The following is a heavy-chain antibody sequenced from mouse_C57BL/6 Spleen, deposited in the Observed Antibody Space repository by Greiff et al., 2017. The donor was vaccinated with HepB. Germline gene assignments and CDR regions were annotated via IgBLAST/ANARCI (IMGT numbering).Heavy chain of an antibody. D-gene: IGHD2-4*01. V-gene: IGHV1-50*01. CDR3: ARRGLQGYAMDY. J-gene: IGHJ4*01. CDR1: GYTFTSYW. CDR2: IDPSDSYT. Sequence: QVQLQQPGAELVKPGASVKLSCKASGYTFTSYWMQWVKQRPGQGLEWIGEIDPSDSYTNYNQKFKGKATLTVDTSSSTAYMQLSSLTSEDSAVYYCARRGLQGYAMDYWGQGTSVTVSS.